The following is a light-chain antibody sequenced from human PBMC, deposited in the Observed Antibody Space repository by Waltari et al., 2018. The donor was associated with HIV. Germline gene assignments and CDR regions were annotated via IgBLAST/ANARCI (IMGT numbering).Light chain of an antibody. V-gene: IGKV3-20*01. CDR3: QQYDGSPPWT. J-gene: IGKJ1*01. Sequence: EIVLTQSPGTLSLSPGERATLSCRASQSVSSNYLAWYQQKPGQAPRLLIYATSSRATGIPDRFSGRGSGTDSTLSISRLEPEDFAVYYCQQYDGSPPWTFGQGTKVEIK. CDR2: ATS. CDR1: QSVSSNY.